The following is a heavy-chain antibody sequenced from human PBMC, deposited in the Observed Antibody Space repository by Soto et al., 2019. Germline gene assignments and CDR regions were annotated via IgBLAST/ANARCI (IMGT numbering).Heavy chain of an antibody. CDR1: GYTFTSYD. CDR3: VRELGITIFGVVNYYYMDV. Sequence: ASVKVSCKASGYTFTSYDINWVRQATGQGLEWMGWMNPNSGNTGYAQKFQGRVTMTRNTSISTAYMELSSLRSEDTAVYYCVRELGITIFGVVNYYYMDVWGKGTTVTVSS. CDR2: MNPNSGNT. D-gene: IGHD3-3*01. J-gene: IGHJ6*03. V-gene: IGHV1-8*01.